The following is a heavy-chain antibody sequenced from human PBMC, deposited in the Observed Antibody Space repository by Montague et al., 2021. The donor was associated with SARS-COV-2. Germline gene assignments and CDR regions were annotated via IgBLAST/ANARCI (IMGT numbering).Heavy chain of an antibody. Sequence: SLRLSCAASGFTFSSYGMHWVRQAPGKGLEWVAVIWYDGSNKYYADSVKGRFTISRGNSKNTLYLQMNSLRAEDTAVYYCSGSYPYYGMDAWGQGTTVTVSS. J-gene: IGHJ6*02. V-gene: IGHV3-33*01. D-gene: IGHD3-16*02. CDR1: GFTFSSYG. CDR2: IWYDGSNK. CDR3: SGSYPYYGMDA.